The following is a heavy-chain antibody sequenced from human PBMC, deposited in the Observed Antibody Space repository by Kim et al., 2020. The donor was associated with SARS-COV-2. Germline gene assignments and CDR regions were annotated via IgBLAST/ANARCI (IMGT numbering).Heavy chain of an antibody. D-gene: IGHD3-10*01. CDR3: AKESTLWFGELYYGMDV. J-gene: IGHJ6*02. V-gene: IGHV3-23*01. Sequence: VKGRFTISRDNSKNTLYLQMNSLRAEDTAVYYCAKESTLWFGELYYGMDVWGQGTTVTVSS.